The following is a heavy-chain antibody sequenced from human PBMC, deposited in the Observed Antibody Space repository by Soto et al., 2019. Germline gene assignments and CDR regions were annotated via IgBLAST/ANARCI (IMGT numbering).Heavy chain of an antibody. CDR1: GYTFTSYG. Sequence: ASVNVSCKASGYTFTSYGISWVRQAPGQGLEWMGWISAYNGNTNYAQKLQGRVTMTTDTSTRTAYMERRSLRSADTAVYYCARVMLLGTNDAFDIWGQGTMVTVSS. V-gene: IGHV1-18*01. CDR3: ARVMLLGTNDAFDI. J-gene: IGHJ3*02. CDR2: ISAYNGNT. D-gene: IGHD7-27*01.